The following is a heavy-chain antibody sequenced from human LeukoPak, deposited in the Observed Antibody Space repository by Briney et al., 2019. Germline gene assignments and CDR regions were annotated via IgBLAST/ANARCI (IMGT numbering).Heavy chain of an antibody. Sequence: GGSLRLSCAASGFTFSTYSMTWVRQAPGKGLEWVSYISSSSSSIYYADSVKGRYIISRDNAKNSLYLQMNSLRAEDTAVYYCATVGSTGWYYFDYWGQGTLVTVSS. V-gene: IGHV3-48*01. CDR1: GFTFSTYS. J-gene: IGHJ4*02. CDR3: ATVGSTGWYYFDY. CDR2: ISSSSSSI. D-gene: IGHD6-19*01.